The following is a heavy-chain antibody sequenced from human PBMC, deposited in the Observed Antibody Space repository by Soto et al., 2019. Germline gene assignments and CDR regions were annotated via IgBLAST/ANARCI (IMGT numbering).Heavy chain of an antibody. V-gene: IGHV1-46*01. D-gene: IGHD5-18*01. CDR1: GYTLTTYH. CDR3: ATEGMVTYYFDY. CDR2: VNPTDGDT. Sequence: QVQLVQSGAEVKKPGASVKVSCKASGYTLTTYHIHWVRQAPGQGLEWMGIVNPTDGDTSYAQKFRGRVTMTRDTSTSTVYMELSSLRSEDTAVYYCATEGMVTYYFDYWGQETLVTVSS. J-gene: IGHJ4*02.